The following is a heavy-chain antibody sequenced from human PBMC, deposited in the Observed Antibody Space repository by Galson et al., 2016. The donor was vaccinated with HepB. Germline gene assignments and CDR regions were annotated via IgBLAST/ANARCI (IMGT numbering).Heavy chain of an antibody. D-gene: IGHD3-22*01. CDR2: IVVVNGNT. V-gene: IGHV1-58*01. CDR3: AAVNYYLDTDGYSL. J-gene: IGHJ4*02. CDR1: GFTFTGSG. Sequence: SVKVSCKASGFTFTGSGVQWLRQARGQRLEWIGWIVVVNGNTNYAQKFQERVTITRDRSTSTAYMELSSLRAEDTAVYYCAAVNYYLDTDGYSLWGQGTLVTVSP.